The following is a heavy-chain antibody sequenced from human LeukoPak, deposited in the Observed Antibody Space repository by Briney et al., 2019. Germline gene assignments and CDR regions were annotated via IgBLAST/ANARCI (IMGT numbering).Heavy chain of an antibody. CDR3: AVTYYYASSGYSHLGI. CDR1: GYTFTSYG. J-gene: IGHJ3*02. CDR2: ISAYNGNT. D-gene: IGHD3-22*01. Sequence: ASVKVSCKASGYTFTSYGISWVRQAPGQGLEWMGWISAYNGNTNYAQKLQGRVTMTTDTSTSTAYMELRSLRSDDTAVYYCAVTYYYASSGYSHLGIWGQGTMVTVSS. V-gene: IGHV1-18*01.